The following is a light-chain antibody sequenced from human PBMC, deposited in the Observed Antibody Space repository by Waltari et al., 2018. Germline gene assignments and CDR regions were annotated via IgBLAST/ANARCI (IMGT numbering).Light chain of an antibody. J-gene: IGKJ2*01. CDR2: KAS. CDR3: QQYNSYPMYT. CDR1: QSISSW. Sequence: DIHMTKSPSTLSASVGARVPITGRASQSISSWLAWYQQKPGKAPKLLIYKASSLESGVPSRFSGSGSGTEFTLTISSLQPDDFATYYCQQYNSYPMYTFGQGTKLEIK. V-gene: IGKV1-5*03.